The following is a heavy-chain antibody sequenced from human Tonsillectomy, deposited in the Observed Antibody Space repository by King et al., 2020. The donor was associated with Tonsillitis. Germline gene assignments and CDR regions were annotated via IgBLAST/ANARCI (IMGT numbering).Heavy chain of an antibody. CDR2: ISSSSSTI. Sequence: VQLVESGGGLVQPGGSLRLSCAASGFTFSSYSMNWVRQAPGKGLEWVSYISSSSSTIYYADSMKGRFTISRENDKNSLYLQMNSLRAEDTAVYYCARDTRHCSSTSCQSNAFDIWGQGTMVTVSS. CDR3: ARDTRHCSSTSCQSNAFDI. D-gene: IGHD2-2*01. V-gene: IGHV3-48*01. CDR1: GFTFSSYS. J-gene: IGHJ3*02.